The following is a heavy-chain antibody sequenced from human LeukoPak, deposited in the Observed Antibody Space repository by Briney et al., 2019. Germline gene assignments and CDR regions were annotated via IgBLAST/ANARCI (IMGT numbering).Heavy chain of an antibody. V-gene: IGHV4-34*01. D-gene: IGHD7-27*01. CDR3: ARGELGIDY. CDR1: GGSFSGYY. CDR2: INHSGST. Sequence: SETPSLTCAVYGGSFSGYYWSWIRQPPGKGLEWIGEINHSGSTNYNPSLKSRVTISVDTSKNQFSLKLSSVTAADTAVYYCARGELGIDYRGQGTLVTVSS. J-gene: IGHJ4*02.